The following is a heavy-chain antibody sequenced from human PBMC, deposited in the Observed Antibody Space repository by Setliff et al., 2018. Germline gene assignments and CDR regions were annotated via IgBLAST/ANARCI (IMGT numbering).Heavy chain of an antibody. CDR2: IYPGDSDT. CDR3: SRRDPSVDTAMVYFDY. J-gene: IGHJ4*02. Sequence: PGESLKISCKGSGYSFTSYWIGWVRQMPGKGLEWMGIIYPGDSDTRYSPSFQGQVTISADKAISTAYLQWSSLKASATAMYYCSRRDPSVDTAMVYFDYWGQRTRVTVAS. V-gene: IGHV5-51*01. D-gene: IGHD5-18*01. CDR1: GYSFTSYW.